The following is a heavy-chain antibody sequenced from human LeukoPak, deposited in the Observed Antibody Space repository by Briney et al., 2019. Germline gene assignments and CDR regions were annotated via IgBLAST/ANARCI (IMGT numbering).Heavy chain of an antibody. Sequence: GGSLRLSCAASGFTFSSYAMSWVRQAPGKGLEWVSAISGSGGSTYYADSVKGRFTISRDNSKNTLYLQMNSLRAEDTAVYYCAKSERRVKIAVAGKSHTGPFDYWGQGTLVTVSS. V-gene: IGHV3-23*01. CDR3: AKSERRVKIAVAGKSHTGPFDY. J-gene: IGHJ4*02. CDR1: GFTFSSYA. D-gene: IGHD6-19*01. CDR2: ISGSGGST.